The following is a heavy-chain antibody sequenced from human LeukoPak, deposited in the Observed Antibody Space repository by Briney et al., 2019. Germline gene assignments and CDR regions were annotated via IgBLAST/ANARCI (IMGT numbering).Heavy chain of an antibody. CDR3: VRDGANWEEPNDAFDT. V-gene: IGHV4-4*07. D-gene: IGHD1-26*01. J-gene: IGHJ3*02. CDR1: GASITSCY. CDR2: LYTTGTT. Sequence: SETLSLTCAVSGASITSCYWSWVRQSAGKGLEWIGRLYTTGTTNYNPSLRSRVTMSGDSSKNQLSLTLTSVTTADTAVCYCVRDGANWEEPNDAFDTWGQGTLLTVSS.